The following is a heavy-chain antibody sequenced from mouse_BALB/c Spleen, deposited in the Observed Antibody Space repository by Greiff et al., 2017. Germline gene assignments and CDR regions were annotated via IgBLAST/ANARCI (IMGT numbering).Heavy chain of an antibody. CDR3: TRSRYADAY. CDR2: IYPGSGST. Sequence: LQQPGSELVRPGASVKLSCKASGYTFTSYWMHWVKQRPGQGLEWIGNIYPGSGSTNYDEKFKSKATLTVDTSSSTAYMQLSSLTSEDSAVYYCTRSRYADAYWGQGTLVTVSA. CDR1: GYTFTSYW. V-gene: IGHV1S22*01. D-gene: IGHD2-10*02. J-gene: IGHJ3*01.